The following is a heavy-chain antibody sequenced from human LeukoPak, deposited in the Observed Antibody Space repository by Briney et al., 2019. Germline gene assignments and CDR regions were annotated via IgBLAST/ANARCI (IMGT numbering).Heavy chain of an antibody. CDR3: ARLGSSWDFFDF. D-gene: IGHD6-13*01. Sequence: GGSLRLSCVASGFTLSGYWMSWVRQLPGKGLEWVANIKQDAGEIRYVDSVKGRFTISRDNAKNSVYLQMNSLRPEDTGVYYCARLGSSWDFFDFWGQGTLVTVSS. V-gene: IGHV3-7*01. CDR2: IKQDAGEI. CDR1: GFTLSGYW. J-gene: IGHJ4*02.